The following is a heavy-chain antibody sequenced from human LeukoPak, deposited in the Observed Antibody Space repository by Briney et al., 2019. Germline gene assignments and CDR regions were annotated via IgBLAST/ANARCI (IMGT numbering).Heavy chain of an antibody. CDR3: ARCASSRTLCQFDY. V-gene: IGHV3-48*03. CDR1: GFAFSSYE. D-gene: IGHD2-2*01. J-gene: IGHJ4*02. Sequence: GSLRLSCAASGFAFSSYEMNWVRQPPGRGREWFSYISGSGSTIYYADSVKGRFTISRDNAKNSLYLQMNSVRAADTAVYYCARCASSRTLCQFDYWGQGALVTVSS. CDR2: ISGSGSTI.